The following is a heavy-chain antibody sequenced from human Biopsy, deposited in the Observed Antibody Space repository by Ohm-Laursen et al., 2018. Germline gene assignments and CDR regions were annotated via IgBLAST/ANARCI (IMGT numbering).Heavy chain of an antibody. Sequence: SLVKVSCKASGYTFPSYGISWVRQAPGQGLEWMGWISAYNGNRNYAQKFQGRVTMTTDTSTSTAYMELRSLRSDDTAVYYCARAKLEPVYYYYGMDVWGQGSLVTVSS. CDR1: GYTFPSYG. J-gene: IGHJ6*02. CDR2: ISAYNGNR. CDR3: ARAKLEPVYYYYGMDV. D-gene: IGHD1-1*01. V-gene: IGHV1-18*01.